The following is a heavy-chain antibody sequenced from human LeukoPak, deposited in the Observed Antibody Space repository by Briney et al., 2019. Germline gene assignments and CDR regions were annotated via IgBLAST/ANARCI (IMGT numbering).Heavy chain of an antibody. Sequence: GGSLRLSCATSGFTFSSYAMSWVRQAPGKGLECISGFSGSGGSTYYADSVKGRFTISRDNSKNTLYLQMNSLRAEDTAVYYCARTSSLWFGELDKWGQGTLVTVSS. CDR3: ARTSSLWFGELDK. D-gene: IGHD3-10*01. V-gene: IGHV3-23*01. CDR1: GFTFSSYA. J-gene: IGHJ4*02. CDR2: FSGSGGST.